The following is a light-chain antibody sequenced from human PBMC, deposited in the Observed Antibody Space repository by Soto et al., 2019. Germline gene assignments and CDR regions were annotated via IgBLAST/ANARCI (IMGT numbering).Light chain of an antibody. J-gene: IGKJ2*01. Sequence: ENVLTQSPGILSLSPGERATLSCRASQSVSSTYLAWYQQKPGQAPRLLIYGASSRATGIPDRFSGSGSGTDFTLTISRLEPEDFAVYYCQQFGISPLYTFGQGTKLEIK. CDR2: GAS. CDR3: QQFGISPLYT. V-gene: IGKV3-20*01. CDR1: QSVSSTY.